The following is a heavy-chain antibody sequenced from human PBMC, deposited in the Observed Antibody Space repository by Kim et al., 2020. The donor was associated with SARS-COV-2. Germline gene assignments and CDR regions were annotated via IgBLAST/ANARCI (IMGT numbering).Heavy chain of an antibody. J-gene: IGHJ4*02. Sequence: SETLSLTCTVSGASISSSGYYWGWIRQPPGKGLEWIGSVYYTGSTYYNPSLKSRVTISVDTSKNQFSLKLSSVTAADTAVYYCARHFRXXSIXXLXLXQXXXWGQGTXXTXSS. CDR3: ARHFRXXSIXXLXLXQXXX. CDR1: GASISSSGYY. CDR2: VYYTGST. D-gene: IGHD2-2*01. V-gene: IGHV4-39*01.